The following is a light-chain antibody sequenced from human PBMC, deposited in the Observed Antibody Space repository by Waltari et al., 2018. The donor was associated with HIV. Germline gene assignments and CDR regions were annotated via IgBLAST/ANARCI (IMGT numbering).Light chain of an antibody. Sequence: EILLTHFPATLSVSPGRRVPLPCTASQSVGTNLAWYQQKPSQAPRHLLYGASFTATASADRISGSGAATDFTITIHSLQYEDFVVFYCQHYSNWPPWTFGPGTRVEIK. J-gene: IGKJ1*01. CDR3: QHYSNWPPWT. V-gene: IGKV3-15*01. CDR2: GAS. CDR1: QSVGTN.